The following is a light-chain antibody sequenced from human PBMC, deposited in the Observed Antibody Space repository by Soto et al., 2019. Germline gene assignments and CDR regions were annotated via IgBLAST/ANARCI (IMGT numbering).Light chain of an antibody. V-gene: IGKV4-1*01. J-gene: IGKJ1*01. CDR2: WAS. CDR3: QQYYTTPWT. CDR1: QSVLYSSNNKNY. Sequence: DIVMTQSPDSLAVSLGERASINCKSSQSVLYSSNNKNYLAWYQQKPGQPPKLLIYWASTRESGVPDRFSGSGSGTDFTLTIGSLQAEHVAVYYCQQYYTTPWTFGQGTKVEIK.